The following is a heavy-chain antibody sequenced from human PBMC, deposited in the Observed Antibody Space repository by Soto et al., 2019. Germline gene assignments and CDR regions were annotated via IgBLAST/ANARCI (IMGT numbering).Heavy chain of an antibody. V-gene: IGHV3-49*05. CDR1: GFTFGGYA. J-gene: IGHJ4*02. CDR2: IRRRAYSRTT. CDR3: YRGMYSVYETSPPFFDY. D-gene: IGHD5-12*01. Sequence: KPGGSLRLSCSASGFTFGGYAMSWFRQAPGKGLEWVGFIRRRAYSRTTEYATSVIGRYTSSRDDSIVIASLQMNTLKTEDTDMYYCYRGMYSVYETSPPFFDYWGRKTLVTVAS.